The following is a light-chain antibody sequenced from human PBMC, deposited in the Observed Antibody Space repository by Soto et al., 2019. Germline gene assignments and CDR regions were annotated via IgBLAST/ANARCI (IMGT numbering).Light chain of an antibody. CDR1: SDHNNYI. Sequence: QPVLTQSSSASASLGSSVKLTCTLSSDHNNYIIAWHQQHPGKAPRFLMTVEASVTYNKGSGIPDRFSGSSSVADRYLTISNLQSEDEAQYYGETLNTDTRVFCGGTKLTVL. CDR2: VEASVTY. V-gene: IGLV4-60*03. CDR3: ETLNTDTRV. J-gene: IGLJ2*01.